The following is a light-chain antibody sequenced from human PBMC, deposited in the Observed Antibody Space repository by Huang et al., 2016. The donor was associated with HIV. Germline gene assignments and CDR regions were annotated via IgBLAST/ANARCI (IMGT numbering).Light chain of an antibody. CDR2: GAS. CDR3: QQYNNWPPRYT. J-gene: IGKJ2*01. V-gene: IGKV3-15*01. CDR1: QSVSSN. Sequence: ETVMTQSPAILSVSPGERATLSCRASQSVSSNLAWYQQKPGQAPRLLMYGASTRASGIPPRFSGSGSGAEFTLTISGLQSEDFAIYYCQQYNNWPPRYTFGQWTKLEIK.